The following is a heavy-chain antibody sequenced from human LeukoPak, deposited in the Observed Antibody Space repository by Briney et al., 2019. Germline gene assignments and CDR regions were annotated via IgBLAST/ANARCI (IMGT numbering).Heavy chain of an antibody. CDR2: IYHSGST. CDR3: ASRSYDYVWGSYAFDY. V-gene: IGHV4-4*02. CDR1: GDSISSSNW. Sequence: PSETLSLTCAVSGDSISSSNWWGWVRQPPGKGLEWIGEIYHSGSTNYNPSLKSRVTISVDKSKNQFSLKLSSVTAADTAVYYCASRSYDYVWGSYAFDYWGQGTLVTVSS. J-gene: IGHJ4*02. D-gene: IGHD3-16*01.